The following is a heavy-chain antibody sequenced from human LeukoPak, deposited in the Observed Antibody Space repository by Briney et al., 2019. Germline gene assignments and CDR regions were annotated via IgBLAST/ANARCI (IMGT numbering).Heavy chain of an antibody. CDR2: MYYGGSS. CDR1: GGSLSHYY. D-gene: IGHD1-1*01. V-gene: IGHV4-59*01. CDR3: AGPTYMSATGYFDY. J-gene: IGHJ4*02. Sequence: PSETLSLTCNVSGGSLSHYYWGWIRHPPGKGLEWIGYMYYGGSSNYNPSLKSRVAISIDTSKNQFSLKLNSVTAADTAVYYCAGPTYMSATGYFDYWGQGILVTVSS.